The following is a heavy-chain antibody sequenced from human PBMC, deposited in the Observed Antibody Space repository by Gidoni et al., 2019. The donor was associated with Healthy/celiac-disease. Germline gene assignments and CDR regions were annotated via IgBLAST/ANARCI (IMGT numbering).Heavy chain of an antibody. J-gene: IGHJ6*03. CDR3: ARGVVAVPYYYMDV. Sequence: VSGCSISSGSYYWSWIRQPAGKGLEWIGRIYTSGSTNYNPSLKSRVTISVDTSKNQFSLKLSSVNDADTAVYYCARGVVAVPYYYMDVWGKGTTVTVSS. D-gene: IGHD2-15*01. V-gene: IGHV4-61*02. CDR1: GCSISSGSYY. CDR2: IYTSGST.